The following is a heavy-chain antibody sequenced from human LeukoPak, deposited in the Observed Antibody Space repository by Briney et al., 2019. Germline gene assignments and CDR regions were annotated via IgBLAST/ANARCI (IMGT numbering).Heavy chain of an antibody. D-gene: IGHD2-21*01. CDR2: IKAGNGDT. CDR3: ARDDCGDTCYPGGY. V-gene: IGHV1-3*01. J-gene: IGHJ4*02. CDR1: GYIFTEYV. Sequence: ASVKVSCKASGYIFTEYVVHWVRQAPGQRPEWMGWIKAGNGDTKYSQNFQDRLTITRDTSASTVYMELSSLTSEDTALYYCARDDCGDTCYPGGYWGQGTLVTVSS.